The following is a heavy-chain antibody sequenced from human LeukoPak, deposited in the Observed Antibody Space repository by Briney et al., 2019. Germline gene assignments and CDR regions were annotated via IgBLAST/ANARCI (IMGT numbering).Heavy chain of an antibody. Sequence: PTGRSLRLSCAASGFTFSSYGMHWVRQAPGKGLERVAVIWYDGSNKYYADSVKGRFTISRDNSKNTLYLQMNSLRAEDTAVYYCARGLSAVGATDYWGQGTLVTVSS. CDR1: GFTFSSYG. D-gene: IGHD1-26*01. V-gene: IGHV3-33*01. CDR2: IWYDGSNK. J-gene: IGHJ4*02. CDR3: ARGLSAVGATDY.